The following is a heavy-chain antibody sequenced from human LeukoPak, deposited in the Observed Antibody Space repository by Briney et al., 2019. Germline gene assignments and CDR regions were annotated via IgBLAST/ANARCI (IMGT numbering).Heavy chain of an antibody. V-gene: IGHV1-18*01. CDR2: ISACNGNT. D-gene: IGHD2-21*02. CDR3: ARGPIVVVTAVYFQH. Sequence: GASVKVSCKASGYTFTSYGISWVRQAPGQGLEWMGWISACNGNTNYAQKLQGRVTMTTDTSTSTAYMELRSLRSDDTAVYYCARGPIVVVTAVYFQHWGQGTLVTVSS. J-gene: IGHJ1*01. CDR1: GYTFTSYG.